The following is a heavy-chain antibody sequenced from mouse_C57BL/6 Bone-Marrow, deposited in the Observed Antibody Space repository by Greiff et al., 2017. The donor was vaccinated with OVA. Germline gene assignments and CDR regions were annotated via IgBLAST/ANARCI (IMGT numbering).Heavy chain of an antibody. CDR1: GYTFTSYW. D-gene: IGHD1-1*01. J-gene: IGHJ1*03. Sequence: QVQLQQPGAELVRPGSSVKLSCKASGYTFTSYWMHWVQQRPIQGLEWIGNIDPSDRETHYNQKFKDKATLTVDKSSSTAYMQLSRLTSEDSAVYYCARQGSSYWYFDVWGTGTTVTVSS. V-gene: IGHV1-52*01. CDR3: ARQGSSYWYFDV. CDR2: IDPSDRET.